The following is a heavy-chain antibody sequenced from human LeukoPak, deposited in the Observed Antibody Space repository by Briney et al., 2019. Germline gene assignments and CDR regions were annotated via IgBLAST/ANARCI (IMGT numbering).Heavy chain of an antibody. D-gene: IGHD6-13*01. V-gene: IGHV3-30-3*01. CDR2: ISYDGSNK. CDR1: GFTFSSYA. J-gene: IGHJ6*02. CDR3: ARCPSSSWYFDYYVMDV. Sequence: GRSLRLSCAASGFTFSSYAMHWVRQAPGKGLEWMAVISYDGSNKYYADSVKGRFTISRDSSKNTLFLQMNSLRAEDTAVYYCARCPSSSWYFDYYVMDVWGQGTTVTVSS.